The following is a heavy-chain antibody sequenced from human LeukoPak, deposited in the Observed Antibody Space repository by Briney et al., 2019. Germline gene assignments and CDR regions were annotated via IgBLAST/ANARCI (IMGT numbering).Heavy chain of an antibody. V-gene: IGHV3-23*01. CDR1: GLSFSTYA. CDR2: ISGSGGST. CDR3: AKGLGLSYWYFDL. J-gene: IGHJ2*01. Sequence: GGSLRLSCAASGLSFSTYAMTWVRQAPWKGLEWVSAISGSGGSTYYAGSVRGRFTISRDNSKNTLYVQMNSLRAEDTAVYYCAKGLGLSYWYFDLWGRGTLVTVSS. D-gene: IGHD2/OR15-2a*01.